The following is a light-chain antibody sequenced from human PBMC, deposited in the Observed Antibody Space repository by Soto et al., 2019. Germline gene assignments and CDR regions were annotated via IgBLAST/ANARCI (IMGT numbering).Light chain of an antibody. J-gene: IGKJ4*01. Sequence: EIVMTQSPATLSVSPGERATLSCRASQSVSSNLAWYQQKPGQAPRLLIYGASTRATGIPARFSGSGSGTDFTLTISRLEPEDFAVYYCQQYGSSPQLTFGGGTKVEIK. CDR2: GAS. V-gene: IGKV3-15*01. CDR1: QSVSSN. CDR3: QQYGSSPQLT.